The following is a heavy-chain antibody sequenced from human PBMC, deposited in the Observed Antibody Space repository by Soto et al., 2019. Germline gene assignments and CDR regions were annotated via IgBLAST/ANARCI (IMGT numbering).Heavy chain of an antibody. V-gene: IGHV1-46*01. CDR3: ARVESSGLFDY. J-gene: IGHJ4*02. CDR2: INPSGGST. Sequence: ALVKVSCKASGYTFTSYYMHWVRQAPGQGLEWMGIINPSGGSTSYAQKFQGRVTMTRDTSTSTVYMELSSLRSEDTAVYYCARVESSGLFDYWGQGTLVTVSS. CDR1: GYTFTSYY. D-gene: IGHD6-19*01.